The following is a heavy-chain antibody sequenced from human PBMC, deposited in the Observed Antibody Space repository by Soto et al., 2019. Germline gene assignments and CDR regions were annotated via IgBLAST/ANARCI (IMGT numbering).Heavy chain of an antibody. CDR3: ARGLNKAALSFEY. D-gene: IGHD6-25*01. CDR2: INWNGASA. V-gene: IGHV3-20*04. Sequence: LRLSCTVSGFTFDNYAMSWVRQAPGKGLEWISGINWNGASAGYADSVKGRFTISRDNAKNSLYLQMNSLRAEDTALYYCARGLNKAALSFEYWGQGTLVTV. CDR1: GFTFDNYA. J-gene: IGHJ4*01.